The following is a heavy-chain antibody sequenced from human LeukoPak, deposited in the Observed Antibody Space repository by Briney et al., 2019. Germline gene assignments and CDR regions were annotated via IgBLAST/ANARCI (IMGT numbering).Heavy chain of an antibody. J-gene: IGHJ3*02. CDR1: GFTFSSYG. CDR2: ISGSGGST. CDR3: AGTYYYDKGAFDI. D-gene: IGHD3-22*01. Sequence: GGSLRLSCAASGFTFSSYGMSWVRQAPGKGLGWVSAISGSGGSTYYADSVKGRFTISRDNSKNTLYLQMNSLRAEDMAVYYCAGTYYYDKGAFDIWGQGTMVTVSS. V-gene: IGHV3-23*01.